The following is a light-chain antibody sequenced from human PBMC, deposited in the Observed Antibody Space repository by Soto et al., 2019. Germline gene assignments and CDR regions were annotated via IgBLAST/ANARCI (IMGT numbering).Light chain of an antibody. J-gene: IGKJ1*01. CDR2: GAS. CDR1: QSVSGN. Sequence: EIVMTQSPATLSVSPGERATLSCRASQSVSGNLAWYQQKPGQAPRLLIYGASTRATGIPARFSGSGSGTEFTLTISSLQSQDFAVYYCQQYNKWPPWTFGQGTKVEIK. V-gene: IGKV3-15*01. CDR3: QQYNKWPPWT.